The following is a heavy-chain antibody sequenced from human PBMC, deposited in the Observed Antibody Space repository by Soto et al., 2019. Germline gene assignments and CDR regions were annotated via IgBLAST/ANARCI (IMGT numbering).Heavy chain of an antibody. D-gene: IGHD6-6*01. CDR3: ARMGPRAARPSY. V-gene: IGHV3-11*01. CDR1: GFTFSDYD. J-gene: IGHJ4*02. CDR2: VSSSGTTM. Sequence: QVQLAESGGGLVEPGGYLRISCAASGFTFSDYDMSWICQSQGKGLAWVSFVSSSGTTMYFADSVKGRFTISRDNAKNSLYLQMNSLRAEDTAVYYCARMGPRAARPSYWGQGTLVTVSS.